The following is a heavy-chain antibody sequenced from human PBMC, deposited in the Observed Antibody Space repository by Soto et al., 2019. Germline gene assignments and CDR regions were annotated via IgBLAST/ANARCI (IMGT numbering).Heavy chain of an antibody. CDR2: IDPSDSYT. CDR3: ARTITMVRGVHNWFDP. Sequence: PGESLKISCKGSGYSFTGYWISWVRQMPGKGLEWMGRIDPSDSYTNYSPSFQGHVTISADKSISTAYLQWSSLKASDTAMYYCARTITMVRGVHNWFDPWGQGTLVTVSS. D-gene: IGHD3-10*01. J-gene: IGHJ5*02. CDR1: GYSFTGYW. V-gene: IGHV5-10-1*01.